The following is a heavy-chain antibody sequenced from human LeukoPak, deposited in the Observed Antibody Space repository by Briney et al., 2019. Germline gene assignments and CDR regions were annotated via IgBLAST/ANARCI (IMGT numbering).Heavy chain of an antibody. J-gene: IGHJ1*01. D-gene: IGHD6-13*01. Sequence: PGGSLRLSCTASGFTFSSYAMHWVRQAPGKGLEWVAVISYDRSNKYYADSVKGRFTISRDNSKNTLYLQMNSLRAEDTAVYYCARAWGAAAGRVYFQHWGQGTLVTVSS. CDR3: ARAWGAAAGRVYFQH. CDR1: GFTFSSYA. V-gene: IGHV3-30-3*01. CDR2: ISYDRSNK.